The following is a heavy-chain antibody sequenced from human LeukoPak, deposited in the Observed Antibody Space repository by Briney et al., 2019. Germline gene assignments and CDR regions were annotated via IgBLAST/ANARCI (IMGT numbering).Heavy chain of an antibody. CDR1: GYSFPSYG. J-gene: IGHJ4*02. CDR3: ARGSSSGWYLPDY. D-gene: IGHD6-19*01. Sequence: GSVKVSCKASGYSFPSYGISWVRQAPGQGLEWMGWISAYNGYTNYAQKLQGRVTMTTDTSTSTAYMELRSLRSDDTAVYYCARGSSSGWYLPDYWGQGTLVTVSS. V-gene: IGHV1-18*01. CDR2: ISAYNGYT.